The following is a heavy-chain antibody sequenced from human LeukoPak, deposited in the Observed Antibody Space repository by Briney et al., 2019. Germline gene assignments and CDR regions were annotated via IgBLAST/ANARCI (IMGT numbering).Heavy chain of an antibody. V-gene: IGHV1-69*01. CDR1: GGTFSSYA. D-gene: IGHD2-2*02. CDR3: ASPRYCSSTSCYRYAFDI. J-gene: IGHJ3*02. CDR2: IIPIFGTA. Sequence: GSAVPVTCLGSGGTFSSYAIRGVRPAPGQGLEWMGGIIPIFGTANYAQKFQGRVTITADESTSTAYMELSSLRSEDTAVYYCASPRYCSSTSCYRYAFDIWGQGTMVTVSS.